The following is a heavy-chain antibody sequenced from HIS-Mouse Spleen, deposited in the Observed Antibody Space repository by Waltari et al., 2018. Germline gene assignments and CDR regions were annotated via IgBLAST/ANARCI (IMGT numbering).Heavy chain of an antibody. Sequence: QLQLQESGPGLLKPSDTLSRTCTVSGGYISSSSHYWGLISQPPGKGLEGIGSIYYSGSTYYNPSLKSRVTISVDTSKNQFSLKLSSVTAADTAVYYCARDQATIFGVVIIAAFDIWGQGTMVTVSS. D-gene: IGHD3-3*01. J-gene: IGHJ3*02. CDR2: IYYSGST. CDR3: ARDQATIFGVVIIAAFDI. CDR1: GGYISSSSHY. V-gene: IGHV4-39*07.